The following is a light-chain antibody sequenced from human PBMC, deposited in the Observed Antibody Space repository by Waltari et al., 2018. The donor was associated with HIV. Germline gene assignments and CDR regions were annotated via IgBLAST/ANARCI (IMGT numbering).Light chain of an antibody. J-gene: IGLJ2*01. CDR2: ANT. Sequence: QSVLTQPPSVSGAPGQRVTISCTGTRSNIGANYAVQWYQQLPGTAPKPLIYANTNRPSGVPDRFSGSKSGTSVSLAITGLQAEDEADYYCQSYDSSLSGSIFGGGTKLTVL. CDR3: QSYDSSLSGSI. V-gene: IGLV1-40*01. CDR1: RSNIGANYA.